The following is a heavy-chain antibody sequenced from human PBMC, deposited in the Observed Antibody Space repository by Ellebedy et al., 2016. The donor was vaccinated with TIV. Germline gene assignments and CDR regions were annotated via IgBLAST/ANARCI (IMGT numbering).Heavy chain of an antibody. V-gene: IGHV3-33*01. D-gene: IGHD2-21*01. CDR3: ARGAYFTVTDNSLIDY. Sequence: GESLKISXAATRFIFSNYGMHWVRQAPGKGLEWVAVIGSDGSNKYYADSMKGRFTISRVNSKNTLYLQMNSLRVEDTAVFYCARGAYFTVTDNSLIDYWGQGTLVTVSS. J-gene: IGHJ4*02. CDR2: IGSDGSNK. CDR1: RFIFSNYG.